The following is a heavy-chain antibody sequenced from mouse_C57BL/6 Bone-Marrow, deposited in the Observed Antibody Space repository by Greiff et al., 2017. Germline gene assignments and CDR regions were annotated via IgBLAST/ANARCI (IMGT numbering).Heavy chain of an antibody. CDR2: INPNHGGT. D-gene: IGHD1-1*01. CDR1: GYTFTDYY. Sequence: EVQLQPSGPELVKPGASVKISCKASGYTFTDYYMNWVKQSHGPSLAWIGDINPNHGGTSYNQKLKGKATLTLDKSSSAAYMELRSLSSEDSAVYYCARDYFVSSCYFDYWGQGTILTVSS. CDR3: ARDYFVSSCYFDY. V-gene: IGHV1-26*01. J-gene: IGHJ2*01.